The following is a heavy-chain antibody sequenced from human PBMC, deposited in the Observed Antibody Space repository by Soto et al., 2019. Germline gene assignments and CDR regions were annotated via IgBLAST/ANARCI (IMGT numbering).Heavy chain of an antibody. Sequence: EVQLVESGGGLVKPGGSLRLSCAASGVTFSSYSMNWVRQAPGKGLEWVSSISSSSTYIYYADSVKGRFTISRDNAKNSLYLQMNSLRAEDTAVYYCARDYYGDYSFDYWGQGTLVTVSS. CDR3: ARDYYGDYSFDY. CDR2: ISSSSTYI. CDR1: GVTFSSYS. D-gene: IGHD4-17*01. J-gene: IGHJ4*02. V-gene: IGHV3-21*01.